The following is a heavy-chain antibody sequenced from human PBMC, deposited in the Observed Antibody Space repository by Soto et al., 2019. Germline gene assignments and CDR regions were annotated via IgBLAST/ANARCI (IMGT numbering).Heavy chain of an antibody. CDR2: IYHSGST. D-gene: IGHD6-13*01. V-gene: IGHV4-59*01. Sequence: PSETLSLTCTVSAGSISTYYWSWIRQPPGKGLEWIGYIYHSGSTNYNPSLKSRVTMSVDTSKNQFSLKLSSVTAADTAVYYCARDRIAAAGSAYDAFNIWGQGTMVTVSS. J-gene: IGHJ3*02. CDR1: AGSISTYY. CDR3: ARDRIAAAGSAYDAFNI.